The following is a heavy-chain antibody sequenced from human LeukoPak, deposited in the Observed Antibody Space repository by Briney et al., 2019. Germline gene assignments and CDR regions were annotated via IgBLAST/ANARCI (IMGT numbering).Heavy chain of an antibody. Sequence: GGSLRLSCAASAFTFDDYAMHWVRQAPGKGLEWVSGISWNSGSIGYADSVKGRFTISRDNAKNSLYLQMNSLRAEDTALYYCEKVYNVIENAFDLWGQGTMVSVSS. CDR1: AFTFDDYA. V-gene: IGHV3-9*01. J-gene: IGHJ3*01. CDR2: ISWNSGSI. D-gene: IGHD3-16*02. CDR3: EKVYNVIENAFDL.